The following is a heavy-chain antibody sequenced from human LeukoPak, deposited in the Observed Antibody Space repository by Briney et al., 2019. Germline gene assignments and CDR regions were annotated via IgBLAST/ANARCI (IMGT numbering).Heavy chain of an antibody. CDR3: ARDYGLDCSSSSCPSPFDY. J-gene: IGHJ4*02. CDR2: IGNSGNTI. V-gene: IGHV3-48*01. Sequence: PGGSLRLSCAASGFTFNTYSMNWVRQAPGKGLEWISYIGNSGNTIYYADSVKGRFTVSRDNAKNSLYLQMNSLRAEDTAVYYCARDYGLDCSSSSCPSPFDYWGQGTLVTVSS. D-gene: IGHD2-15*01. CDR1: GFTFNTYS.